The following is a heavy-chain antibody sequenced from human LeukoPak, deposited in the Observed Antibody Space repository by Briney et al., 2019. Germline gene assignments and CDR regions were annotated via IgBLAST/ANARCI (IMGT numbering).Heavy chain of an antibody. D-gene: IGHD4/OR15-4a*01. CDR1: GGSISSYY. CDR2: VYYSGST. Sequence: SETLSLTCTVSGGSISSYYWSWIRQPPGKKLEWIGCVYYSGSTNYNPSLKSRVTISVDTSNNEFSLRLKSVVDADTAMYYCARGPLDYASNDALDVWGQGTMVTVSS. V-gene: IGHV4-59*01. J-gene: IGHJ3*01. CDR3: ARGPLDYASNDALDV.